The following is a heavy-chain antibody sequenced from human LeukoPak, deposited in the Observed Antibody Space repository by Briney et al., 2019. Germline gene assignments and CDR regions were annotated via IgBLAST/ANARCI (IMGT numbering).Heavy chain of an antibody. Sequence: ASVKVSCKTSGYTFTGYYIHWVRQAPGQGLEWMGWISAYNGNTNYAQKFQGRVTMTTDTSTSTAYMELRSLRSDDTAVYYCARDRLRFLPWDWFDPWGQGTLVTVSS. J-gene: IGHJ5*02. V-gene: IGHV1-18*04. CDR2: ISAYNGNT. D-gene: IGHD3-3*01. CDR1: GYTFTGYY. CDR3: ARDRLRFLPWDWFDP.